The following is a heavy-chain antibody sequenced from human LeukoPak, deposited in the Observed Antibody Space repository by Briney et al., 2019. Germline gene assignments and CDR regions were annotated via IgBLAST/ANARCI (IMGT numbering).Heavy chain of an antibody. Sequence: ASVKVSCKASGYTFTSYFIHWVRQAPGQGLEWMGIINPSGGSTNYAQKFQGRVTMTRDTSTSTVYMELSSLRSEDTAVYYCARGGYGDYDYWGQGTLVTVSS. CDR1: GYTFTSYF. CDR3: ARGGYGDYDY. CDR2: INPSGGST. D-gene: IGHD4-17*01. V-gene: IGHV1-46*01. J-gene: IGHJ4*02.